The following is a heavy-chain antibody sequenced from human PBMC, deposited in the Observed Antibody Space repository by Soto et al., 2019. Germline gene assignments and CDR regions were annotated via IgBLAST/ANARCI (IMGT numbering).Heavy chain of an antibody. CDR3: AKGFSITMIVVAYYY. D-gene: IGHD3-22*01. CDR1: GFTFSSYD. CDR2: IGTAGDT. Sequence: GGSLRLSCAASGFTFSSYDMHWVRQATGKGLEWVSAIGTAGDTYYPGSVKGRFTISRENAKNSLYLQMNSLRAEDTAVYYCAKGFSITMIVVAYYYWGQGTLVTVSS. J-gene: IGHJ4*02. V-gene: IGHV3-13*01.